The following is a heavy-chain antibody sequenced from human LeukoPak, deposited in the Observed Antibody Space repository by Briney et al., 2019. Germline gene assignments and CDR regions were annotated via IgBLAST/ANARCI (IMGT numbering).Heavy chain of an antibody. Sequence: GASVKVSCKTSGYTFTNYGISWVRQAPGQGLEWMGWVSTSNPHTNYALKFRGRVIMTIDTSTTTAYLEMRSLTSDDTAVYYCARDRFLWGLANWFDLWGQGTLVTVTS. V-gene: IGHV1-18*01. CDR2: VSTSNPHT. CDR3: ARDRFLWGLANWFDL. D-gene: IGHD3-3*01. CDR1: GYTFTNYG. J-gene: IGHJ5*02.